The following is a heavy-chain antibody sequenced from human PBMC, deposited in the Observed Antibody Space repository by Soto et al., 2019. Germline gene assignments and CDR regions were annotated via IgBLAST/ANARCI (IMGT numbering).Heavy chain of an antibody. D-gene: IGHD2-2*01. Sequence: EVQLVESGGGLVKPGGSLRLSCAASGFTFTNAWMTWVRQAPGKGLEWVGLIKSKTDGGTTDYAAPVKGRFTISRGDLKNTLYLQLNSLKTEDTAVYYCATGCSSTSCYPLWYYYYGMDVWGPGTTVTVSS. V-gene: IGHV3-15*01. CDR3: ATGCSSTSCYPLWYYYYGMDV. CDR2: IKSKTDGGTT. J-gene: IGHJ6*02. CDR1: GFTFTNAW.